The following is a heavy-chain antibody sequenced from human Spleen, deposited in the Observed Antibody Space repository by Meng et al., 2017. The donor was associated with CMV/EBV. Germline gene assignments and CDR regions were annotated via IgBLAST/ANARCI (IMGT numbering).Heavy chain of an antibody. Sequence: SETLSLTCAVYGGSFSGYDWGWIRQPPGKGLEWIGSIYYSGSTYYNPSLKSRVTISVDTSKNQFSLKLSSVTAADTAVYYCARVWYSSSWYSFDYWGQGTLVTVSS. CDR2: IYYSGST. CDR3: ARVWYSSSWYSFDY. CDR1: GGSFSGYD. V-gene: IGHV4-34*01. J-gene: IGHJ4*02. D-gene: IGHD6-13*01.